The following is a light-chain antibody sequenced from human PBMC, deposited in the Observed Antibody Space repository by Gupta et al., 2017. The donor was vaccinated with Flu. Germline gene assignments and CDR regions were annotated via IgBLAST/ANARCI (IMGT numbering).Light chain of an antibody. CDR1: QSVDSK. CDR3: QQDEKWPGWT. J-gene: IGKJ1*01. Sequence: EIVMTHSPATLSVSPGERVTLSCRASQSVDSKLAWYQQKPGQAPRLLVYGALTRDTGIPARFSGSGSGTEFTLTISSLQSEDSAVYYCQQDEKWPGWTFGQGTKVEIK. V-gene: IGKV3-15*01. CDR2: GAL.